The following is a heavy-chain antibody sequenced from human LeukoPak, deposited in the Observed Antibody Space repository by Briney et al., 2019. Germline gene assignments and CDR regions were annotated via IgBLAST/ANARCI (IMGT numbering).Heavy chain of an antibody. J-gene: IGHJ4*02. CDR3: ASGRDGSTLDY. CDR2: IYYSGST. V-gene: IGHV4-39*07. Sequence: KPSETLSLTCTVSGGSISSSSCNWGWIRQPPGKGLEWIGSIYYSGSTNYNPSLKSRVTISVDTSKNQFSLKLSSVTAADTAVYYCASGRDGSTLDYWGQGTLVTVSS. D-gene: IGHD5-24*01. CDR1: GGSISSSSCN.